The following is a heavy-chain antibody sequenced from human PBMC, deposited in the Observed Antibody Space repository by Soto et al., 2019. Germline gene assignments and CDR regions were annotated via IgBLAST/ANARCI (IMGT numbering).Heavy chain of an antibody. CDR1: SCSISITSYY. D-gene: IGHD3-22*01. V-gene: IGHV4-39*01. CDR3: ARQGRNNKIVLVKPYAAHV. Sequence: PSETLSLTCTVSSCSISITSYYWAWIRHPPGKGLEWIGAIYYDGTTYYTESLKSRVSISVDTSKNQFSLKVNSVTAADTAVYFCARQGRNNKIVLVKPYAAHVWGQGTAVPV. J-gene: IGHJ6*02. CDR2: IYYDGTT.